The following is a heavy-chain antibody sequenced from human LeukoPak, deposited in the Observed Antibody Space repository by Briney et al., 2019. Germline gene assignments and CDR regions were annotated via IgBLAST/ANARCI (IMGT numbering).Heavy chain of an antibody. CDR2: IIHSGST. J-gene: IGHJ4*02. Sequence: PSETLSLTCAVYGGSFSGYYWTWIRQPPGKGLEWIGEIIHSGSTNYNPSLKSRLTVTVDTSNNHFSLKLTSVTAADTAVYYCARGTVLMGYASFDYWGQGTLVTVSS. D-gene: IGHD2-8*01. CDR1: GGSFSGYY. CDR3: ARGTVLMGYASFDY. V-gene: IGHV4-34*01.